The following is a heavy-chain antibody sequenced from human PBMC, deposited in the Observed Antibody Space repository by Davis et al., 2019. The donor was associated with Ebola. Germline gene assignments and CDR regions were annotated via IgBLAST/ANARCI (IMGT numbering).Heavy chain of an antibody. V-gene: IGHV4-61*08. Sequence: GSLRLSCTVSGGSISSGGYYWSWIRQPPGKGLEWIGYIYYSGSTNYNPSLKSRVTISVDTSKNQFSLKLSSVTAADTAVYYCARSSLLYSNYVGFDPWGQGTLVTVSS. CDR3: ARSSLLYSNYVGFDP. CDR1: GGSISSGGYY. CDR2: IYYSGST. J-gene: IGHJ5*02. D-gene: IGHD4-11*01.